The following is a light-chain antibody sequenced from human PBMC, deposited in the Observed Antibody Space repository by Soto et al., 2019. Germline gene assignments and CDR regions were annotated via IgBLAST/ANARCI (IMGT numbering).Light chain of an antibody. V-gene: IGKV3-15*01. CDR1: QSVRTK. CDR2: GAS. Sequence: IVMTRCSETLCVSPGEGATLSCRAIQSVRTKLAWYQQKAGQAPRLLIYGASTRATGIPDRFSGSGSGTEFTLTISSLQSEDFALSYCQQYNSWPPITLGQGTRMEIK. CDR3: QQYNSWPPIT. J-gene: IGKJ5*01.